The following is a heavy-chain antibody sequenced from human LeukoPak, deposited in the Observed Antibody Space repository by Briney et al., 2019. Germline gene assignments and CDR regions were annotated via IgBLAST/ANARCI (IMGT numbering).Heavy chain of an antibody. CDR2: IYYSGST. Sequence: SETLSLTCTVSGGSLSSGDYYWSWIRQPPGKGLEWIGYIYYSGSTYYNPSLKSRVTISVDTSKNQFSLKLSSVTAADTAVYYCARLIVGNNYDILTGYYIPLHFDYWGQGTLVTVSS. D-gene: IGHD3-9*01. CDR3: ARLIVGNNYDILTGYYIPLHFDY. V-gene: IGHV4-30-4*01. J-gene: IGHJ4*02. CDR1: GGSLSSGDYY.